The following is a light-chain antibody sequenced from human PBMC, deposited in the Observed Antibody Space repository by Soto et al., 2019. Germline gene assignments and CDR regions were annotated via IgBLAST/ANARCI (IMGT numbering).Light chain of an antibody. CDR1: SSDVGGYKF. CDR2: EVS. Sequence: QSVLAQPPSASGSPGQSVTISCTGTSSDVGGYKFVSWYQQHPGKAPKLIIYEVSKRPSGVPDRFSGSKSDNTASLTVSGLQTEDEADYYCSSYAGSNNFVVFGGGTKLTVL. CDR3: SSYAGSNNFVV. V-gene: IGLV2-8*01. J-gene: IGLJ2*01.